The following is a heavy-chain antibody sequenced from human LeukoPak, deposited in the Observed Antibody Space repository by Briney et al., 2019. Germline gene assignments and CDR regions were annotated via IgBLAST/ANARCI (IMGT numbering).Heavy chain of an antibody. CDR1: GGSFSGYY. Sequence: SETLSLTCAVYGGSFSGYYWSWIRQPPAKGLEWIGEINHSGSTNYNPSLKSRVTISVDTSKNQFSLKLSSVTAADTAVYYCARDSIIIAVAGPYYYYGMDVWGQGTTVTVSS. D-gene: IGHD6-19*01. V-gene: IGHV4-34*01. J-gene: IGHJ6*02. CDR3: ARDSIIIAVAGPYYYYGMDV. CDR2: INHSGST.